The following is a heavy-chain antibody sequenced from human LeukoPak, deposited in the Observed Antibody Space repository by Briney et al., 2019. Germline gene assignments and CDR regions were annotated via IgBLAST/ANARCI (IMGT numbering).Heavy chain of an antibody. J-gene: IGHJ4*02. CDR2: IWSDGSDK. D-gene: IGHD3-22*01. V-gene: IGHV3-33*01. CDR1: GFTFSNYD. CDR3: ARAPQWLLFDY. Sequence: GGSLRLSCAASGFTFSNYDMHWVRRAPGKGLEWVAVIWSDGSDKYYEDSVKGRFTISRDNSKNTLDLQMNSLRAEDTAVYYCARAPQWLLFDYWGQGTLVTVSS.